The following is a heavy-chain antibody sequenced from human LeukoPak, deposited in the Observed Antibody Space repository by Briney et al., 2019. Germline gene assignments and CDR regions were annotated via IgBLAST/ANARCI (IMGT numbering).Heavy chain of an antibody. CDR3: ATMVRGTPPHDH. CDR2: ISGSGGST. Sequence: TGGSLRLSCAASGFTFSSYAMSWVRQAPGKGLEWVSAISGSGGSTYYADSVKGRFTISRDNSKNTLYLQMNSLRAEDTAVYYCATMVRGTPPHDHWGQGTLVTVSS. J-gene: IGHJ5*02. V-gene: IGHV3-23*01. D-gene: IGHD3-10*01. CDR1: GFTFSSYA.